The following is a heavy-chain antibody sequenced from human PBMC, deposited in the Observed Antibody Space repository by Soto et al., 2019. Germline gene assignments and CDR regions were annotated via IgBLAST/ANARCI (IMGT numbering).Heavy chain of an antibody. CDR1: CGSISSGGYY. Sequence: SETLSLTCTVSCGSISSGGYYWSWIRQHPGKGLEWIGYIYYSGSTYYNPSLKSRVTISVDTSKNQFSLKLSSVTAADTAVYYCARDRAGREWSYYYYGMDVWGQGTTVTVSS. CDR2: IYYSGST. CDR3: ARDRAGREWSYYYYGMDV. J-gene: IGHJ6*02. V-gene: IGHV4-31*03. D-gene: IGHD3-3*01.